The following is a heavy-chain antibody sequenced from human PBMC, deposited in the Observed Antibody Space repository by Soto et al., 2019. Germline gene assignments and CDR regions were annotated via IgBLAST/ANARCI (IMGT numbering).Heavy chain of an antibody. CDR2: ISSSGITM. V-gene: IGHV3-48*02. CDR1: GFTFSTHS. Sequence: PGGSLRLSCAASGFTFSTHSLNWVRQAPGKGLEWVSYISSSGITMYYVDAVRGRFTISRDNAKNSLYLQMDSLRDEDTAVYYCARARSNDYGVYDFWGQGTLVTVSS. J-gene: IGHJ4*02. D-gene: IGHD4-17*01. CDR3: ARARSNDYGVYDF.